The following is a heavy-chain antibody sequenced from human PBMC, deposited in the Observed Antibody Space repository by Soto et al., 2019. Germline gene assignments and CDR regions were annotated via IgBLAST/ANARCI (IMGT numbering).Heavy chain of an antibody. J-gene: IGHJ6*02. V-gene: IGHV4-34*01. Sequence: SETLSLTCTVSGASLSTSYWSWIRQPPGKGLEWIGEINHSGSTNYNPSLKSRVTISVDTSKNQFSLKLSSVTAADTAVYYCARGDSFYGSGSYSPYGMDVWGQGTTVTVSS. CDR3: ARGDSFYGSGSYSPYGMDV. CDR2: INHSGST. CDR1: GASLSTSY. D-gene: IGHD3-10*01.